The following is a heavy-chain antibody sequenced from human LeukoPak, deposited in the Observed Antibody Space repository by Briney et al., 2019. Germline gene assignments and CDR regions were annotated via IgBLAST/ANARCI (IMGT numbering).Heavy chain of an antibody. J-gene: IGHJ6*02. V-gene: IGHV3-7*03. CDR2: IREERGQE. CDR3: ARAMDV. Sequence: GGSLRLSCVASGLTVSNHWMSWVRQAPGKGLEWVANIREERGQEYYVDSVKGRFTISRDNAKNSLYLQMNSLRAEDTAVYYCARAMDVWGQGTTVTVSS. CDR1: GLTVSNHW.